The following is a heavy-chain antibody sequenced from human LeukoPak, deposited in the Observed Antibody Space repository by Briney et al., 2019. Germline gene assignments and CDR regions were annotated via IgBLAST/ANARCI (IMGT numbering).Heavy chain of an antibody. CDR1: GFTFSGSG. CDR3: ARDLNWETY. Sequence: GGSLRLSCAASGFTFSGSGMHWVRPASGKGLEWVANIKTDGSQIYYLDSVKGRFTISRDNAKNSLYLQMNSLRAVDTAVYYCARDLNWETYWGQGTLVSVSS. V-gene: IGHV3-7*01. D-gene: IGHD7-27*01. CDR2: IKTDGSQI. J-gene: IGHJ4*02.